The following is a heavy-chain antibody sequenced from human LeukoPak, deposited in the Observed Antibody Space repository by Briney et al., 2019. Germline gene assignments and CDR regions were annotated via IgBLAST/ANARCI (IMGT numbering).Heavy chain of an antibody. D-gene: IGHD4-17*01. CDR3: VRAVRTTVTTFWFDP. V-gene: IGHV1-18*01. CDR2: ISAYNGNT. Sequence: ASVKVSCKASGYTFTSYGISWVRQAPGQGLEWMGWISAYNGNTNYAQKFQGRVTITADESTSTAYMELSSLRSEDTAVYYCVRAVRTTVTTFWFDPWGQGTLVTVSS. CDR1: GYTFTSYG. J-gene: IGHJ5*02.